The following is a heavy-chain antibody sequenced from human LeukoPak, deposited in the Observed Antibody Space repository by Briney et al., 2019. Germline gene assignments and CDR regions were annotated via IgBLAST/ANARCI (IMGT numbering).Heavy chain of an antibody. J-gene: IGHJ4*02. Sequence: PGGSLRLSCAASGFIFSSYAVSWVRQAPGKGLEWVSTISGSGGSAHYADSVKGRFTISRDNSKNTLYLQMNSLRAEDTAVYYCARDSPAHTSFDYWGQGTLVTVSS. CDR2: ISGSGGSA. V-gene: IGHV3-23*01. CDR3: ARDSPAHTSFDY. CDR1: GFIFSSYA.